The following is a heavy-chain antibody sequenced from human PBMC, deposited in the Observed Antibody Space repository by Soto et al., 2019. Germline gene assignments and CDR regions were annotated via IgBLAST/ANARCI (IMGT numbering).Heavy chain of an antibody. D-gene: IGHD3-3*01. J-gene: IGHJ4*02. Sequence: QVQLVQAGAEVKKPGASVQISCKASGYTFTSYGIRWVRQAPGQGLECMGWISAYNGNTNYAQKLKGRVTMTTDTSTSTAYMELRSLRSDDTAVYYCASSRPGYDFWSGSFDYWGQGTLVTVSS. CDR2: ISAYNGNT. CDR1: GYTFTSYG. CDR3: ASSRPGYDFWSGSFDY. V-gene: IGHV1-18*04.